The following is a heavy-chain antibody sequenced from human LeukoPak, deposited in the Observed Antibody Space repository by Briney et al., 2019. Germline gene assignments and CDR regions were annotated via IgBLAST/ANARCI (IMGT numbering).Heavy chain of an antibody. D-gene: IGHD4-17*01. CDR3: AKDGRDYSFSY. CDR2: ISGSGGST. V-gene: IGHV3-23*01. Sequence: GGSLRHSCAASGFTFSSYAMSWVRQAPGKGLEWVSAISGSGGSTYYADSVKGRFTISRDNSKNTLYLQMNSLRAEDTAVYYCAKDGRDYSFSYWGQGTLVTVSS. J-gene: IGHJ4*02. CDR1: GFTFSSYA.